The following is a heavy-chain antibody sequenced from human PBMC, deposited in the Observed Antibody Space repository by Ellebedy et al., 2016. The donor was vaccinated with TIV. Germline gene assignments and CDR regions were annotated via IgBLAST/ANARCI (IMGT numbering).Heavy chain of an antibody. V-gene: IGHV1-69*04. CDR2: IIPIVGIA. D-gene: IGHD5-18*01. CDR3: ARAEDTTMVFHY. Sequence: AASVKVSCKASGYIFTSNAMHWVRQAPGQGLEWMGRIIPIVGIANYAQKFQGRVTITADKSTSTAYMELSSLRSDDTGVYFCARAEDTTMVFHYWGQGTLVTVSS. J-gene: IGHJ4*02. CDR1: GYIFTSNA.